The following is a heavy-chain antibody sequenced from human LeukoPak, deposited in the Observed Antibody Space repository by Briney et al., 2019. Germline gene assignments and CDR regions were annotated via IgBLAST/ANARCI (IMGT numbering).Heavy chain of an antibody. D-gene: IGHD4-11*01. V-gene: IGHV3-30-3*01. CDR2: ISYDGSNK. J-gene: IGHJ4*02. CDR1: GFTFSSYA. CDR3: ARELQGYFDY. Sequence: GGSLRLSCAASGFTFSSYAMSWVRQAPGKGLEWVAVISYDGSNKYYADSVKGRFTISRDNSKNTLYLQMNSLRAEDTAVYYCARELQGYFDYWGQGTLVTVSS.